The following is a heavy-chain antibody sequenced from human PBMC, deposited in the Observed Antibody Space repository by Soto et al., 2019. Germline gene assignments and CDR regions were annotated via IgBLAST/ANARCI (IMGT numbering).Heavy chain of an antibody. D-gene: IGHD2-21*01. Sequence: QVQLVQSGAEVKTPGASVKVSCKASGYTFATYDMNWVRQAPGQGLEWMGWMNPNSGNTGYAQKFQGRLTVTRDTALSVAHMELSSLRNEDTAVYYCARSDGYNFNWLDSWGQGTLVTVSA. CDR3: ARSDGYNFNWLDS. J-gene: IGHJ5*01. CDR2: MNPNSGNT. CDR1: GYTFATYD. V-gene: IGHV1-8*01.